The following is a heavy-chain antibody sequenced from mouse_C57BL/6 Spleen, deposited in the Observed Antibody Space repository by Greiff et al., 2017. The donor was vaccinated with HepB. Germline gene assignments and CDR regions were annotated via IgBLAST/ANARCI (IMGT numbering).Heavy chain of an antibody. J-gene: IGHJ1*03. Sequence: EVQLQQSGPELVKPGASVKISCKASGYTFTDYYMNWVKQSHGKSLEWIGDINPNNGGTSYNQKFKGKATLTVDKSSSTAYMELRSLTSEDSAVYYCARFSTTVVARNFDVWGTGTTVTVSS. V-gene: IGHV1-26*01. D-gene: IGHD1-1*01. CDR3: ARFSTTVVARNFDV. CDR1: GYTFTDYY. CDR2: INPNNGGT.